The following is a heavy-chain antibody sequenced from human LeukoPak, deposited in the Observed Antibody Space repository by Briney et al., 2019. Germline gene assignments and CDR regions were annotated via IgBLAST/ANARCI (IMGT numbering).Heavy chain of an antibody. V-gene: IGHV4-59*06. CDR2: IYYSGST. CDR3: ASDILTGTDAFDI. J-gene: IGHJ3*02. CDR1: GGSITNYY. D-gene: IGHD3-9*01. Sequence: SETLSLTCTVSGGSITNYYWSWIRQPPGKGLEWIGYIYYSGSTYYNPSLKSRVTISVDTSKNQFSLKLSSVTAADTAVYYCASDILTGTDAFDIWGQGTMVTVSS.